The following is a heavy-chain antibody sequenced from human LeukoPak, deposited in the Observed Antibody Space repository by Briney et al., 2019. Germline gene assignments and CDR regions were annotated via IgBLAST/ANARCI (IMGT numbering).Heavy chain of an antibody. CDR3: ARHGDIAAAETDNWFDP. J-gene: IGHJ5*02. D-gene: IGHD6-13*01. V-gene: IGHV4-39*01. Sequence: ASETLSLTCTVSGGSISSSSYYWGWIRQPPGKGLDWIGSIYYSGSTYYNPSLKSRVTISVDTSKNQFSLKLSSVTAADTAVYYCARHGDIAAAETDNWFDPWGQGTLVTVSS. CDR2: IYYSGST. CDR1: GGSISSSSYY.